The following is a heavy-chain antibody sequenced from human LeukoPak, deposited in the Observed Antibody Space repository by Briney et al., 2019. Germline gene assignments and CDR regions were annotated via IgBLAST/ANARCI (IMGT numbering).Heavy chain of an antibody. D-gene: IGHD5-12*01. CDR3: ARRGGYSGHDFGGGPEGYLDF. J-gene: IGHJ4*02. Sequence: GGSLRLSCAASGFTVSTHYMNWVRQAPGKGLERVSVIENGDKASYADSVKGRFTISRDDSNNKVFLHLNSVRPEDTAVYYCARRGGYSGHDFGGGPEGYLDFWGQGTVVTVSS. CDR2: IENGDKA. V-gene: IGHV3-53*01. CDR1: GFTVSTHY.